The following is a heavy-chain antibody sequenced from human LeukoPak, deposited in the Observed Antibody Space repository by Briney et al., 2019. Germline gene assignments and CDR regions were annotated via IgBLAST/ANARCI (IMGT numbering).Heavy chain of an antibody. CDR1: GFTFSNYG. CDR2: IRYDGSTK. Sequence: GGSLRLSCAASGFTFSNYGMHWVRQDPCKGLEWVAFIRYDGSTKYYADSVKGRFTISRDSSKNTLFLQMDSLRAEDTAVYYCAKVACSITSCYFTDYWGQGTMVTVSS. D-gene: IGHD2-2*01. CDR3: AKVACSITSCYFTDY. V-gene: IGHV3-30*02. J-gene: IGHJ4*02.